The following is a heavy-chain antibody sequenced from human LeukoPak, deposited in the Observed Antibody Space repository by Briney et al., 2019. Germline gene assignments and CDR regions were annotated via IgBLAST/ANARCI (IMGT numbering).Heavy chain of an antibody. Sequence: GGSLRLSCVASGITFSDYWMSWVRQAPGKGLEWVSRIKSKGDGETIDCNTPVKGRFTISRDDSKNTLYLQMNSLKDEDTAMYYCTVRSSIWSQGTLVTVSS. CDR1: GITFSDYW. V-gene: IGHV3-15*01. D-gene: IGHD3-3*02. CDR2: IKSKGDGETI. J-gene: IGHJ4*02. CDR3: TVRSSI.